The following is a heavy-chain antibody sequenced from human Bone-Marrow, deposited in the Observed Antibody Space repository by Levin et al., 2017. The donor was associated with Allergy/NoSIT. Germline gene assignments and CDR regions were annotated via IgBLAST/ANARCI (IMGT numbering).Heavy chain of an antibody. CDR3: VKVGGDDRPGDHYYVDV. CDR2: VSGPGGAS. D-gene: IGHD2-21*02. J-gene: IGHJ6*03. Sequence: GGSLRLSCAASGFTFSDYAMSWVRQVPGRGLEWVSGVSGPGGASYEADSAKGRFFISRDNIGNMIYLQMNSLRVDDSGVYYCVKVGGDDRPGDHYYVDVWGKGTTVTVSS. CDR1: GFTFSDYA. V-gene: IGHV3-23*01.